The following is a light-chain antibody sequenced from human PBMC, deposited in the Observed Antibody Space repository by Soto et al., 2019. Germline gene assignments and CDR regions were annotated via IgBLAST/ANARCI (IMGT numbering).Light chain of an antibody. J-gene: IGKJ4*01. CDR3: QQYGSSALT. CDR1: QSVYSITY. CDR2: GAS. V-gene: IGKV3-20*01. Sequence: EIVMTQSPGTLSLSPWEIATLSCRASQSVYSITYLALYQQKPGQAPRLLIYGASSRATGIPDRFRGSGSGTDFTLTISRLEPEDFAVYYCQQYGSSALTFGGGTKVDIK.